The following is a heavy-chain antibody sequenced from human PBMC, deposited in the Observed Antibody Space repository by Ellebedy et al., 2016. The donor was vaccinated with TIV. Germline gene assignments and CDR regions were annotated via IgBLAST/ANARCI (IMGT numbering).Heavy chain of an antibody. CDR3: AKDRSRRSGLGIFSFDF. CDR1: GFTFTSSA. CDR2: IVVGSGNT. D-gene: IGHD5-12*01. J-gene: IGHJ4*02. V-gene: IGHV1-58*02. Sequence: AASVKVSCKASGFTFTSSAMQWVRQARGQRLEWKGWIVVGSGNTKYAQNFQERVTITRDMSTSTADMELSSLRSEDTAVYYCAKDRSRRSGLGIFSFDFWGQGTLVTVSS.